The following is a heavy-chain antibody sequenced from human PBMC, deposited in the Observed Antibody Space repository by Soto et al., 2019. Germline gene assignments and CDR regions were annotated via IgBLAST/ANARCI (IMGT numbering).Heavy chain of an antibody. CDR1: GGSISSGGYY. D-gene: IGHD3-10*01. Sequence: PSETLSLTCTVSGGSISSGGYYWGWIRQHPGKGLEWIGYIYYSGSTYYNPSLKSRVTISVDTSKNQFSLKLSSVTAADTAVYYCARTPSYYGSGSSRFDYWGQGTLVTVSS. J-gene: IGHJ4*02. CDR2: IYYSGST. V-gene: IGHV4-31*03. CDR3: ARTPSYYGSGSSRFDY.